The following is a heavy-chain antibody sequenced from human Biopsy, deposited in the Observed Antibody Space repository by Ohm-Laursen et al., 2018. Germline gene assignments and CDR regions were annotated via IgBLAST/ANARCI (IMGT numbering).Heavy chain of an antibody. D-gene: IGHD3-22*01. Sequence: SSVKVSCKASGGTFTNHAVGWVRQAPGQGLEWVGSSIPLFNTANYADKFQGRVTLTADKSTTTAYMELSSLRSENTAIYYCARFPLGAYDDSGSYRAVEHWYFDLWGRGTLVTVSS. CDR3: ARFPLGAYDDSGSYRAVEHWYFDL. CDR1: GGTFTNHA. V-gene: IGHV1-69*06. CDR2: SIPLFNTA. J-gene: IGHJ2*01.